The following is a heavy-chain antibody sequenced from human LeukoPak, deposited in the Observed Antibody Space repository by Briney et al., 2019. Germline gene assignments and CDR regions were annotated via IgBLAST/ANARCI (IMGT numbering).Heavy chain of an antibody. J-gene: IGHJ4*02. D-gene: IGHD3-10*01. V-gene: IGHV3-33*01. CDR1: GFTFSSYG. CDR2: IWYDGSNK. Sequence: GESLRLSCAASGFTFSSYGMHWVRQAPGKGLEWVAVIWYDGSNKYYADSVKGRFTISRDNSKNTLYLQMNSLRAEDTAVYYCARDLGSTGSFDYWGQGTLVTVSS. CDR3: ARDLGSTGSFDY.